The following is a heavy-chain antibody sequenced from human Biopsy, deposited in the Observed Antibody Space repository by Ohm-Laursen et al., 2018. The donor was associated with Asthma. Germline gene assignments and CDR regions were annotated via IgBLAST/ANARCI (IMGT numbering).Heavy chain of an antibody. D-gene: IGHD3-10*01. V-gene: IGHV1-18*01. CDR2: ISVYNGNT. Sequence: ASVKVSCKPSGYTFNSAGITWVRQAPGQGLEWMGWISVYNGNTKVAQRLQDRVTMITDTSTSTAYMELRSLRSDDTAVYFCARAVDYSHYYGIDIWGQGTTVTVS. CDR1: GYTFNSAG. J-gene: IGHJ6*02. CDR3: ARAVDYSHYYGIDI.